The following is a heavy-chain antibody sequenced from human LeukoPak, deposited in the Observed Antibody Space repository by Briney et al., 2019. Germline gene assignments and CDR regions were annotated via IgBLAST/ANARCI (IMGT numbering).Heavy chain of an antibody. CDR2: ISASGYTT. CDR1: GFIVSNNY. J-gene: IGHJ4*02. Sequence: GGSLRLSCAASGFIVSNNYMSWVRQAPGKGLEWVSSISASGYTTYYADSVKGRFTISRDNSKNTLHLQMNSLRAEDTAIYYCAKEGFDYWGQGTLVTVSS. CDR3: AKEGFDY. V-gene: IGHV3-23*01.